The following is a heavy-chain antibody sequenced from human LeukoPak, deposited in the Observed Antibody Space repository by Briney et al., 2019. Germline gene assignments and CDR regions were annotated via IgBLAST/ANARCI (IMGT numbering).Heavy chain of an antibody. Sequence: GGSLRLSCAASGFTVSSNYMSWVRQAPGKGLEWVSVIYSGGSTYYADSVKGRFTISRDNSKNTLYLQMNSLRAADTAVYYCARGPDTYGSEHFDYWGQGTLVTVSS. CDR2: IYSGGST. CDR1: GFTVSSNY. CDR3: ARGPDTYGSEHFDY. J-gene: IGHJ4*02. V-gene: IGHV3-53*01. D-gene: IGHD3-10*01.